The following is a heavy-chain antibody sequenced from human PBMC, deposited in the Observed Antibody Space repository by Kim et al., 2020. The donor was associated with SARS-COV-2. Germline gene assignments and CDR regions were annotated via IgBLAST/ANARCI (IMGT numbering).Heavy chain of an antibody. CDR3: ARRRRYYDFWSGYWKQTSDTYGMDV. Sequence: ASVKVSCKASGYTFTSYDINWVRQATGQGLEWMGWMNPNSGNTGYAQKFQGRVTMTRNTSISTAYMELSSLRSEDTAVYYCARRRRYYDFWSGYWKQTSDTYGMDVWGQGTTVTVSS. CDR1: GYTFTSYD. CDR2: MNPNSGNT. D-gene: IGHD3-3*01. V-gene: IGHV1-8*01. J-gene: IGHJ6*02.